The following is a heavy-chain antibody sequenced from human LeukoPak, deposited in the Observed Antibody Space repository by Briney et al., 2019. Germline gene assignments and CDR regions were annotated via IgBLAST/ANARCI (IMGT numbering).Heavy chain of an antibody. Sequence: PSETLSLTCTVSGGSISSSSYYWGWIRQPPGKGLEWIGYISYSGSTNYNPSLKSRVTISIDTSKNQFSLKLRSVTAADTAIYYCARQGYDILTGYIDAFDTWGQGTMVTVSS. V-gene: IGHV4-61*05. CDR1: GGSISSSSYY. CDR3: ARQGYDILTGYIDAFDT. CDR2: ISYSGST. J-gene: IGHJ3*02. D-gene: IGHD3-9*01.